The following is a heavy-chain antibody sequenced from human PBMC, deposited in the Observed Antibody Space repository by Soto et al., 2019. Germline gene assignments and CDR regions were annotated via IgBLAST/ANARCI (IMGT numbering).Heavy chain of an antibody. J-gene: IGHJ3*02. V-gene: IGHV4-34*01. CDR1: GGSFSGYY. Sequence: PSETLSLTCAVYGGSFSGYYWSWIRQPPGKGLEWIGEINHSGSTNYNPSLKSRVTISVDTSKNQFSLKLSSVTAADTAVYYCARGQGFGELLEGRAFDIWGQGTMVTVS. CDR3: ARGQGFGELLEGRAFDI. D-gene: IGHD3-10*01. CDR2: INHSGST.